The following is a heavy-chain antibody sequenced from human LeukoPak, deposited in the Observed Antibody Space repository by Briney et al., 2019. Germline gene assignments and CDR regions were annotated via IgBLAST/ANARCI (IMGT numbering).Heavy chain of an antibody. CDR1: GVTFCDYA. J-gene: IGHJ4*02. Sequence: GGSLRLSCAASGVTFCDYAMQGVRHSPGRGLEWVSAISWNSGTITYADSVQGRFTISRHNAKNSLFLHMNSLRAEDTAFYYCAKDSGSGSYYALKYFDHWGQGTLVTVSS. D-gene: IGHD1-26*01. CDR3: AKDSGSGSYYALKYFDH. CDR2: ISWNSGTI. V-gene: IGHV3-9*01.